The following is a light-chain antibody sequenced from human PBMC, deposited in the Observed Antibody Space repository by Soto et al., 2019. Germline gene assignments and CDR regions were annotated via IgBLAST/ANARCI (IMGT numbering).Light chain of an antibody. J-gene: IGKJ3*01. CDR1: QNIGTY. Sequence: IVLTQYPVTLSLSPGESGTISCRASQNIGTYVAWYQQRRGQAPRLLIYDASDRAAGIPVRFSGSGSGTDFTLTISSPEPEDFAVYFCQQYDNLPLTLGPGTKVDIK. CDR3: QQYDNLPLT. V-gene: IGKV3-11*01. CDR2: DAS.